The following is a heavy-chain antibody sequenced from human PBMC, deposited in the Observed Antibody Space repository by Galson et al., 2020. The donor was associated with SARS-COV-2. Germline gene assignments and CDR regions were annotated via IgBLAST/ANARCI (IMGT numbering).Heavy chain of an antibody. D-gene: IGHD3-22*01. CDR1: GFTFSSYA. CDR2: ISYDGSNK. CDR3: ARVGYDYYDSSGYYAYYYYDYMDV. J-gene: IGHJ6*03. V-gene: IGHV3-30*04. Sequence: GGSLRLSCAASGFTFSSYAMHWVRQAPGKGLEWVAVISYDGSNKYYADSVKGRFTISRDNSKNTLYLQMNSLRAEDTAVYYCARVGYDYYDSSGYYAYYYYDYMDVWGKGTTVTISS.